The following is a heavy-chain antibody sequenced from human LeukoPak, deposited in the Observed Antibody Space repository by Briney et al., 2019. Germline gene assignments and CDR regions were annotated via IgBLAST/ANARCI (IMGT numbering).Heavy chain of an antibody. CDR3: ARVSRGTRAEYFQH. J-gene: IGHJ1*01. CDR2: ISAYNGNT. Sequence: GASVKVSCKASGYTFTSYGISWVRQAPGQGLEWMGWISAYNGNTNYAQKLQGRVTITTDTSTSTAYMELRSLRSDDTAVYYCARVSRGTRAEYFQHWGQGTLVTVSS. D-gene: IGHD3-16*01. V-gene: IGHV1-18*01. CDR1: GYTFTSYG.